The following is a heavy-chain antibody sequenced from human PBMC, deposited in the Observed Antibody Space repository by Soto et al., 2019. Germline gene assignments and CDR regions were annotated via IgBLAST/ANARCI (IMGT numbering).Heavy chain of an antibody. Sequence: QAGGSLRLSCAASGFTFSSYAMSWVRQAPGKGLEWVSAISGSGGSTYYADSVKGRFTISRDNSKNTLYLQMNSLRAEDTAVYYCAKDRSSPAPEANTFQTYYYDSSGYYSDAFDIWGQGTMVTVSS. J-gene: IGHJ3*02. CDR3: AKDRSSPAPEANTFQTYYYDSSGYYSDAFDI. CDR2: ISGSGGST. D-gene: IGHD3-22*01. V-gene: IGHV3-23*01. CDR1: GFTFSSYA.